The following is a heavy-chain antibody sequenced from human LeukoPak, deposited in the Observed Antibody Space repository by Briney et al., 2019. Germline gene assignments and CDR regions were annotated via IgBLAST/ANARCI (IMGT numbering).Heavy chain of an antibody. V-gene: IGHV3-48*03. Sequence: GGSLRLSCAASGFTFSSYEMNWVRQAPGKGLEWVSYISTSGRTVYYADSVKGRFTISRDNAKNSLYLQMNSLRAEDTAVYYCASMGRDWGNSYYYGMDVWGQGTTVTVSS. D-gene: IGHD3-16*01. CDR2: ISTSGRTV. CDR3: ASMGRDWGNSYYYGMDV. J-gene: IGHJ6*02. CDR1: GFTFSSYE.